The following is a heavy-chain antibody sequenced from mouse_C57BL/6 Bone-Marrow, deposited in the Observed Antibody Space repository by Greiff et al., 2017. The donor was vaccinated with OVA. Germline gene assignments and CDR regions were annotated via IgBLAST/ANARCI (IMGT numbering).Heavy chain of an antibody. CDR1: GFNIKDDY. Sequence: EVQRVESGAELVRPGASVKLSCTASGFNIKDDYMHWVKQRPEQGLEWIGWIDPENGDTEYASKFQGKATITADTSSNTAYLQLSSLTSEDTAVYYCTKAYYDYDGLWGQVTLVTVSA. CDR3: TKAYYDYDGL. CDR2: IDPENGDT. J-gene: IGHJ3*01. V-gene: IGHV14-4*01. D-gene: IGHD2-4*01.